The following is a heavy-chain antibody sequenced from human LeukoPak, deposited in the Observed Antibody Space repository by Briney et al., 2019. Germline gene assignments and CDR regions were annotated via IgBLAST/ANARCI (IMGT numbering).Heavy chain of an antibody. J-gene: IGHJ4*02. Sequence: KASETLSLTCAVYGGSFSGYFWSWIRQPPGKGLEWIGELNHRGNTNYNPSLKSRVSISVDTSKNQLSLRLTSATAADTAVYYCARDLDGSGYPFRYWGQGSLVSVSS. V-gene: IGHV4-34*01. CDR3: ARDLDGSGYPFRY. CDR2: LNHRGNT. CDR1: GGSFSGYF. D-gene: IGHD3-10*01.